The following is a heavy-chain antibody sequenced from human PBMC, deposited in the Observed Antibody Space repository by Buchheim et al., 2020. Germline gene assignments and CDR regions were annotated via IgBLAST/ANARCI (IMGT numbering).Heavy chain of an antibody. V-gene: IGHV3-33*01. CDR1: GFTFSSYG. Sequence: QVQLVESGGGVVQPGRSLRLSCAASGFTFSSYGMHWVRQAPGKGLEWVAVIWYDGSNKYYADSVKGRFTISRDNSKNTMHLQMNSLRAEDTAVYYCARGLGTGTTSPDYWGQGTL. J-gene: IGHJ4*02. D-gene: IGHD1-7*01. CDR2: IWYDGSNK. CDR3: ARGLGTGTTSPDY.